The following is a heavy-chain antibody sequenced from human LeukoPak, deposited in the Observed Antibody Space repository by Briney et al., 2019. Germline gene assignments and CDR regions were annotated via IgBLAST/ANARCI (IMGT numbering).Heavy chain of an antibody. CDR1: DASFSVYY. D-gene: IGHD5-18*01. CDR3: ARGPKDITMVKGHVPRSSFAY. Sequence: PSETLSLTCAVYDASFSVYYWSWIRQSPGRGLEWIGEINDTGNTKYNPSLESRVTISIDTSKKQFSLKLSSVTAADTAVYYCARGPKDITMVKGHVPRSSFAYWGQGTLVTVSS. CDR2: INDTGNT. J-gene: IGHJ4*02. V-gene: IGHV4-34*01.